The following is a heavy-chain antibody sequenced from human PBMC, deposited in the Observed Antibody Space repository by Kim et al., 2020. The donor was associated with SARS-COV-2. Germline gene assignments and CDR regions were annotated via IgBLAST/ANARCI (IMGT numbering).Heavy chain of an antibody. V-gene: IGHV4-30-4*01. D-gene: IGHD3-3*01. CDR1: AGCFNGGGFF. J-gene: IGHJ4*02. CDR3: ARGLRFLEWPFDF. Sequence: SCSVSAGCFNGGGFFCVWLLLLFVLGLEWIGYVYYSGSTYYNPSLKSRVTISVDTSKNQFSLKLSSVTAADTAVYYCARGLRFLEWPFDFWGQG. CDR2: VYYSGST.